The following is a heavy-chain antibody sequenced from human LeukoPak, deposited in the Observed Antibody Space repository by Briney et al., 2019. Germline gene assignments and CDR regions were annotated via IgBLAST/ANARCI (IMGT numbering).Heavy chain of an antibody. CDR2: IFYSGST. Sequence: SGTLSLTCTVSGGSISSGGYYWSWIRQHPGKGLEWIGYIFYSGSTYYNPSLKSRVTISVDTSKNQFSLKLSSVTAADTAVYYCARGTTYYYDSSGYPYYFDYWGQGTLVTVSS. V-gene: IGHV4-31*03. D-gene: IGHD3-22*01. CDR3: ARGTTYYYDSSGYPYYFDY. CDR1: GGSISSGGYY. J-gene: IGHJ4*02.